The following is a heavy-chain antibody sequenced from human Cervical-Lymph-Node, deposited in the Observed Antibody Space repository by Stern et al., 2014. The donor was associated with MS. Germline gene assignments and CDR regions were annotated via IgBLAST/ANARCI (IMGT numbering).Heavy chain of an antibody. J-gene: IGHJ4*02. D-gene: IGHD1-1*01. CDR2: SGTDGGT. V-gene: IGHV3-23*04. CDR1: GFTFSNFA. CDR3: GKDLHYWSADS. Sequence: EVQLVESGGGLAQPGGSLRLSCAGSGFTFSNFAMTLIRQAPGKGLEWVSGSGTDGGTHYAESVKGRFSISRDNSKNTLYLQMDRLRVEDTAVYYCGKDLHYWSADSWGQGTLVIVSS.